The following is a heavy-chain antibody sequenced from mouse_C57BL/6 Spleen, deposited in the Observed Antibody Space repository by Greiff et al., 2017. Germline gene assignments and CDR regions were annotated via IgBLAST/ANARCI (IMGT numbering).Heavy chain of an antibody. Sequence: VKLQESGAELARPGASVKLSCKASGYTFTSSGISWVKQRTGQGLDWIGEIYPRSGNTYYNEQFKGKATLTADKSSSTAYMELRSLTSEDSAVYFCARWTGSDYWGQGTTLTVSS. CDR2: IYPRSGNT. D-gene: IGHD4-1*01. CDR1: GYTFTSSG. V-gene: IGHV1-81*01. CDR3: ARWTGSDY. J-gene: IGHJ2*01.